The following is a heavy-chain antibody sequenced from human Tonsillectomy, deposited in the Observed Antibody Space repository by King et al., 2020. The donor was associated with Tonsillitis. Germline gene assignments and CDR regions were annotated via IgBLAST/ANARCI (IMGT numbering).Heavy chain of an antibody. Sequence: VQLVESGGGLVKPGGSLRLSCAASGFTFSNAWMNWVRQSPGKGLEWVGRIKRRSDGETTDYAAPVKGRFTISRDDSRNRLYLQMDSLKTEDTAIYYCTPGIFYGADPDYWGQGTLVTVSS. D-gene: IGHD4/OR15-4a*01. V-gene: IGHV3-15*01. CDR1: GFTFSNAW. CDR2: IKRRSDGETT. J-gene: IGHJ4*02. CDR3: TPGIFYGADPDY.